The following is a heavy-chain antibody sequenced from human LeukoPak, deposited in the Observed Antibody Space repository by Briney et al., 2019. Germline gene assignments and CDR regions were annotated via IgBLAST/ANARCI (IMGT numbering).Heavy chain of an antibody. Sequence: SETLSLTCAVYGGSFSGYYWSWIRQPPGKGLEWIGEINHSGSTNYNPSLKSRVTISVDTSKNQFSLKLSSVTAADTAVYYCARGDKWEPLGYWGQGTLVTVSS. V-gene: IGHV4-34*01. CDR2: INHSGST. CDR1: GGSFSGYY. J-gene: IGHJ4*02. D-gene: IGHD1-26*01. CDR3: ARGDKWEPLGY.